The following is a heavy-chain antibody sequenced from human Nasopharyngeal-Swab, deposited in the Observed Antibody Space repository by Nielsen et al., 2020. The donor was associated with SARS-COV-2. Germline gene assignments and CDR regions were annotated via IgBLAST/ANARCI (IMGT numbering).Heavy chain of an antibody. CDR2: INAGNGNT. Sequence: ASVKVSCKASGYTFTNYAMHWVRQAPGQRLEWMGWINAGNGNTKYSQMFQGRVTITRDTSASTAYMDLSSLRSEDTAVYYCARGRQYYDSSAYYSGHDAFDIWGQGTKPTVSS. CDR1: GYTFTNYA. V-gene: IGHV1-3*01. D-gene: IGHD3-22*01. J-gene: IGHJ3*02. CDR3: ARGRQYYDSSAYYSGHDAFDI.